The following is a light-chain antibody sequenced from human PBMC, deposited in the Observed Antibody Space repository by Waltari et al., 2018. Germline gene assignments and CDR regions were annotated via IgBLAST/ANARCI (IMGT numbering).Light chain of an antibody. V-gene: IGKV3-15*01. Sequence: EIVMTQSPATLSVSPGERAPLSCRASQRVSRNLAWYQQKPGQAPRLLMYGASTRATGIPARFSGSGSGTEFTLTISSLQSEDFAVYYCQQYNNWPRPFGPGTKVDIK. J-gene: IGKJ3*01. CDR2: GAS. CDR3: QQYNNWPRP. CDR1: QRVSRN.